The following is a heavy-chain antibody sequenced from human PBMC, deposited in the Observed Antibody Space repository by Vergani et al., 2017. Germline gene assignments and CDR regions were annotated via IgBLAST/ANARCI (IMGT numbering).Heavy chain of an antibody. Sequence: EVQLLESGGGLVQPGGSLRLSCAASGFTVSSNYMSWVRQAPGKGLEWVSVIYSGGSTYYADSVKGRVTISRDNSKNTLYLQMNSLRAEDTAVYYCARDSITMVRGVYGMDVWGQGTTVTVSS. CDR2: IYSGGST. CDR3: ARDSITMVRGVYGMDV. CDR1: GFTVSSNY. V-gene: IGHV3-66*01. D-gene: IGHD3-10*01. J-gene: IGHJ6*02.